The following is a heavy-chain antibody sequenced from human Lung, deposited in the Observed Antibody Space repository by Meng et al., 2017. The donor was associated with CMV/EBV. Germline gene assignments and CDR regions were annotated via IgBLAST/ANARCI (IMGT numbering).Heavy chain of an antibody. CDR2: IFSNDEK. J-gene: IGHJ4*01. Sequence: GXXLVXPTETLTLTCTVSGFSLSNARMGVSWIRQPPGKALEWLAHIFSNDEKSYSTSLKSRLTISKDTSKSQVVLTMTNMDPVDTATYYCARIGWYDFWSGYYSFVDYWGHGTLVTVSS. CDR3: ARIGWYDFWSGYYSFVDY. V-gene: IGHV2-26*01. CDR1: GFSLSNARMG. D-gene: IGHD3-3*01.